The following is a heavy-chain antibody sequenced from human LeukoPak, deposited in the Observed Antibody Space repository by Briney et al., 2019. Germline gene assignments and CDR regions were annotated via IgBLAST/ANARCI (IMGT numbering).Heavy chain of an antibody. Sequence: ASVRVSCKVSGYTLTELSMHWVRQAPGKGLEWMGGFDPEDGETIYAQKFQGRVTMTEDTSTDTAYMELSSLRSEDTAVYYCALGIAVAGTPLDYWGQGTLVTVS. V-gene: IGHV1-24*01. CDR2: FDPEDGET. D-gene: IGHD6-19*01. CDR1: GYTLTELS. J-gene: IGHJ4*02. CDR3: ALGIAVAGTPLDY.